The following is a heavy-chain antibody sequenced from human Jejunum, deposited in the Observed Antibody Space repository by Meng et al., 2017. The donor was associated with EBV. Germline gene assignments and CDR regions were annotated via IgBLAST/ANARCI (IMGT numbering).Heavy chain of an antibody. CDR2: IYWDDAK. CDR1: GFSLSTREVS. D-gene: IGHD3-3*02. J-gene: IGHJ4*02. CDR3: AHHGGSLASYLGY. Sequence: QITLQESGXTLVTXXXILMLTCXFSGFSLSTREVSVGWIRQPPGNALEWLGFIYWDDAKVDSPSLKSRLTITKDTSNNQVVLTMTDMDPVDTATYYCAHHGGSLASYLGYWGQGTLVTVSS. V-gene: IGHV2-5*02.